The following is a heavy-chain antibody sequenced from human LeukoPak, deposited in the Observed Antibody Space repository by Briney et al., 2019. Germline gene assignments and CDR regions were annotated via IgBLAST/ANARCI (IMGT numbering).Heavy chain of an antibody. J-gene: IGHJ6*02. Sequence: GSLRLSCAASGFTFSSYEMNWVRQAPGKGLEWVSYISSSGSTIYYADSVTGRFTISRDNAKNSLYLQMNSLRAEDTAIYYCASNTYYYDSSGYYPRGYYGMDVWGQGTTVTVSS. CDR3: ASNTYYYDSSGYYPRGYYGMDV. CDR2: ISSSGSTI. D-gene: IGHD3-22*01. V-gene: IGHV3-48*03. CDR1: GFTFSSYE.